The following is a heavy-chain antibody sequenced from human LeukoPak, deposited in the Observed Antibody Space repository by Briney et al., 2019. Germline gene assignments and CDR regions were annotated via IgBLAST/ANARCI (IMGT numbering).Heavy chain of an antibody. CDR1: GFTFSSYS. V-gene: IGHV3-21*01. D-gene: IGHD3-16*02. Sequence: KTGGSLRLSCAASGFTFSSYSMNWVRQAPGKGLEWVSSISSSSSYIYYADSVKGRFTISRDNSKNTLYLQMNSLRAEDTAVYYCAKGHLTGRYSRDWFDPWGQGTLVTVSS. CDR3: AKGHLTGRYSRDWFDP. CDR2: ISSSSSYI. J-gene: IGHJ5*02.